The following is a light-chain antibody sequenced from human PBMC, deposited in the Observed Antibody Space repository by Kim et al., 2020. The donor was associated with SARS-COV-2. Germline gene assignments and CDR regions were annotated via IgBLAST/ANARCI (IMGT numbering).Light chain of an antibody. Sequence: YVSWYQQLPGTAPKLLIYDNNKRPSGIPDRFSGSKSGTSATLGITGLQTGDEADYYCGTWDSSLSAHVVFGGGTQLTVL. CDR2: DNN. CDR3: GTWDSSLSAHVV. CDR1: Y. J-gene: IGLJ2*01. V-gene: IGLV1-51*01.